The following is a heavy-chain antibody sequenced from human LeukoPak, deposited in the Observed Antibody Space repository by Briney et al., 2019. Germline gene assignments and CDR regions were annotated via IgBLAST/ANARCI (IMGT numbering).Heavy chain of an antibody. CDR2: INSDGSWT. J-gene: IGHJ4*02. CDR3: VSFYETC. CDR1: GNYW. Sequence: GGSLRLSCAASGNYWMHWVRQAPGKGLVWVSHINSDGSWTSYADSVKGRFTISKDNAKNTVYLQMNNLRAEDTAVYYCVSFYETCWGRGTLVTVSS. D-gene: IGHD2/OR15-2a*01. V-gene: IGHV3-74*01.